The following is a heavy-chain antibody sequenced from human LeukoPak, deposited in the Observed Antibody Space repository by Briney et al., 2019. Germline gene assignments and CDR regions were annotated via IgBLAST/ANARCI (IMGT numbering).Heavy chain of an antibody. CDR1: GFSLSTYG. Sequence: PGASLRLSCAASGFSLSTYGVSWVRQPPGKGLEWVSGITGTGGSTYYADSVKGRFIVSRDTSKNTLCLQMNSLRAEDTAIYYCAKDHGTAVAGFYYWGQGTLVTVSS. J-gene: IGHJ4*02. CDR2: ITGTGGST. V-gene: IGHV3-23*01. CDR3: AKDHGTAVAGFYY. D-gene: IGHD6-19*01.